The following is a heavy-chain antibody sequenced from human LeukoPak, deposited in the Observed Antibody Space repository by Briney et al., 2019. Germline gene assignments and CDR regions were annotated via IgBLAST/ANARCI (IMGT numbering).Heavy chain of an antibody. D-gene: IGHD3-22*01. J-gene: IGHJ5*02. Sequence: GASVKVSCKASGGTFSSYAISWVRQAPGQGLEWMGRIIPILGIANYAQKFQGRVTITTDKSTSTAYMELSSLRSEDTAVYYCARDKSSGYYYATPYWFDPWGQGTLVTVSS. CDR1: GGTFSSYA. CDR3: ARDKSSGYYYATPYWFDP. CDR2: IIPILGIA. V-gene: IGHV1-69*04.